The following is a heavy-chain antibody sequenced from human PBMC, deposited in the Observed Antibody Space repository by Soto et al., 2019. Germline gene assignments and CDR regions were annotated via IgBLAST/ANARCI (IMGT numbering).Heavy chain of an antibody. J-gene: IGHJ6*02. Sequence: LSLTCTVSGGSISSGGYYWSWIRQHPGKGLEWIGYIYYSGSTYYNPSLKSRVTISVDTSKNQFSLKLSSVTAADTAVYYCARGRRGTYYDFWSGPLSEGYGMDVWGQGTTVTVSS. CDR3: ARGRRGTYYDFWSGPLSEGYGMDV. D-gene: IGHD3-3*01. V-gene: IGHV4-31*03. CDR1: GGSISSGGYY. CDR2: IYYSGST.